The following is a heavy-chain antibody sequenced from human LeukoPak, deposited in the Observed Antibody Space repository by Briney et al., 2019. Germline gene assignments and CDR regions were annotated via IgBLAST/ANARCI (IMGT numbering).Heavy chain of an antibody. J-gene: IGHJ4*02. V-gene: IGHV4-34*01. CDR1: GGSFSGYY. CDR3: AGGFDWGSNDY. CDR2: INHSGST. D-gene: IGHD3-16*01. Sequence: PSETLSLTCAVYGGSFSGYYWSWIRQPPGKGLEWIGEINHSGSTNYNPSLKSRVTISVDMSKNQFSLKLSSVTAADTAVYYCAGGFDWGSNDYWGQGTLVTVSS.